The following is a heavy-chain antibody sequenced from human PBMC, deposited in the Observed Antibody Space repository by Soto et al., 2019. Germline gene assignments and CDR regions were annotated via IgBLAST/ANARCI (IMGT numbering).Heavy chain of an antibody. D-gene: IGHD2-2*01. CDR3: AREMGYCTTTSCHAGPLYYYMDV. CDR1: GGSISSYH. CDR2: IYKGGST. Sequence: QVQLQESGPGLVKPSETLSLTCTFSGGSISSYHWSWIRQPPGKGLEWIGDIYKGGSTNYNPSLESRVTISVDTSKNQFSLMLKSVSAADTAVYCCAREMGYCTTTSCHAGPLYYYMDVWGKGTTVTVSS. V-gene: IGHV4-59*01. J-gene: IGHJ6*03.